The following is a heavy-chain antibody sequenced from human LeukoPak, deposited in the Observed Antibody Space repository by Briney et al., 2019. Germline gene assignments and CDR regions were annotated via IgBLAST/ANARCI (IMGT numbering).Heavy chain of an antibody. J-gene: IGHJ5*02. D-gene: IGHD6-13*01. Sequence: TSETLPLTCAVSGYSISSGYYWAWIGQPPGKGLEWIGSIYHSGSTYYIQSLKSRITISVDTSKNQISLKLSSVTAAGTAVYYCARQGQQLDNWFDPWGQGTLVTVSS. CDR2: IYHSGST. CDR1: GYSISSGYY. CDR3: ARQGQQLDNWFDP. V-gene: IGHV4-38-2*01.